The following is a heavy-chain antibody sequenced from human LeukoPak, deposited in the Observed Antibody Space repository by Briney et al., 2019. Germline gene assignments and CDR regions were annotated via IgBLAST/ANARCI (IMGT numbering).Heavy chain of an antibody. V-gene: IGHV3-74*01. Sequence: GGSLRLSCAASGFSFSVYWMHWVRQAPGKGLVWVSRINNDGSTAYADSVRGRFTISRDNAKNTLYLQLNSPRLEDTAVYYCARDRYYGMDVWGQGTTVTVSS. J-gene: IGHJ6*02. CDR3: ARDRYYGMDV. CDR2: INNDGST. CDR1: GFSFSVYW.